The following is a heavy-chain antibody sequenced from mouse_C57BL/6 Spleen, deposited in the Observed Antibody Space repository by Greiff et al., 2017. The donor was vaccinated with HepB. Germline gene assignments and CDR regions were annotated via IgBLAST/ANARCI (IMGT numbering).Heavy chain of an antibody. CDR2: ISDGGSYT. V-gene: IGHV5-4*01. CDR1: GFTFSSYA. Sequence: EVHLVESGGGLVKPGGSLKLSCAASGFTFSSYAMSWVRQTPEKRLEWVATISDGGSYTYYPDNVKGRFTISRDNAKNNLYLQMSHLKSEDTAMYYCARDVTTVVNWYFDVWGTGTTVTVSS. CDR3: ARDVTTVVNWYFDV. J-gene: IGHJ1*03. D-gene: IGHD1-1*01.